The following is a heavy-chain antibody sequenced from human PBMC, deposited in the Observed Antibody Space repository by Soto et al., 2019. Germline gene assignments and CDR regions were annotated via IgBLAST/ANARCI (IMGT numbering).Heavy chain of an antibody. J-gene: IGHJ4*02. CDR3: TTGRRYSSSWPFDY. D-gene: IGHD6-13*01. CDR2: IKSKTDGGTT. Sequence: GGSLRLSCAASGFTFSNAWMSWVRQAPGKGLEWVGRIKSKTDGGTTDYAAPVKGRFTISRDDSKNTLYLQMNSLKTEDTAVYYCTTGRRYSSSWPFDYWGQGSLVTVSS. CDR1: GFTFSNAW. V-gene: IGHV3-15*01.